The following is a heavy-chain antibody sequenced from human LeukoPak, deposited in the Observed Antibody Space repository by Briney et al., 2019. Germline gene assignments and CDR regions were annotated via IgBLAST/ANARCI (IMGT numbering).Heavy chain of an antibody. J-gene: IGHJ6*03. CDR1: GGSFSGYY. D-gene: IGHD6-6*01. Sequence: SETLSLTCAVYGGSFSGYYWSWIRQPPGKGLEWIGEINHSGSTNYNPSLKSRVTISVDTSKNQFSLKLSSVTAEDTALYYCAGHIAARDGYYYYYMDVWGKGATVTVSS. V-gene: IGHV4-34*01. CDR3: AGHIAARDGYYYYYMDV. CDR2: INHSGST.